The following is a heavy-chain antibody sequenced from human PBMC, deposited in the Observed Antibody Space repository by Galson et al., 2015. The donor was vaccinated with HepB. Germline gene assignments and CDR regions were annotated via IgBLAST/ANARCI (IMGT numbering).Heavy chain of an antibody. D-gene: IGHD3-10*01. J-gene: IGHJ4*01. CDR3: ARIKGFGEEFYFDH. V-gene: IGHV4-59*01. CDR1: GGFISSSY. Sequence: ETLSLTCTVSGGFISSSYWSWIRRPPGMGLEWIGHVFYTGITNYNPSLKSRVVISVDRSKNQFSLRLSSVTAADTATYYCARIKGFGEEFYFDHWGQGILVTVSS. CDR2: VFYTGIT.